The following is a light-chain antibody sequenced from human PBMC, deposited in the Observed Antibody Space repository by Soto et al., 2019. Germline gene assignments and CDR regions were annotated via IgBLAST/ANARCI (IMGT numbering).Light chain of an antibody. Sequence: QSVLTQPPSASGTPGQRVTISCSGSSSNIGSKTVNWYQQLPGTAPKLLIYLNNQRPSGVADRFSGSKSGTSASLAISGLQSKDEADYYCAAWDDSLNGWVFGGGTKLTVL. CDR3: AAWDDSLNGWV. J-gene: IGLJ3*02. CDR1: SSNIGSKT. CDR2: LNN. V-gene: IGLV1-44*01.